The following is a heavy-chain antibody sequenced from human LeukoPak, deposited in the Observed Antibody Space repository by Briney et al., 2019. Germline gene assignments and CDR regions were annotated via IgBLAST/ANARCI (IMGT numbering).Heavy chain of an antibody. D-gene: IGHD6-13*01. Sequence: SETLALTCTVSGGSLSSGSYYWSWIRQPAGKVLEWIGRIYTSGSTNYNPSLKSRVTISVDTSKNQSSLTLSSVTAADTPVYYCASDLVRSSNRANWFDPWGQGTLVTVSS. CDR3: ASDLVRSSNRANWFDP. CDR2: IYTSGST. J-gene: IGHJ5*02. V-gene: IGHV4-61*02. CDR1: GGSLSSGSYY.